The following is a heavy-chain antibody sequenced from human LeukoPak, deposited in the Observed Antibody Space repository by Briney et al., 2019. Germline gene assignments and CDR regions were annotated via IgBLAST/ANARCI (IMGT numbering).Heavy chain of an antibody. CDR2: IYTSGST. Sequence: SETLSLTRTVSGGSISSGSYYWGWIRQPAGKGLEWIGRIYTSGSTNYNPSLKSRVTISVDTSRNQFSLKLSSVTAADTAVYYCARGYCSGGSCSGYYYYYYYMDVWGKGTSVTVSS. D-gene: IGHD2-15*01. CDR1: GGSISSGSYY. J-gene: IGHJ6*03. V-gene: IGHV4-61*02. CDR3: ARGYCSGGSCSGYYYYYYYMDV.